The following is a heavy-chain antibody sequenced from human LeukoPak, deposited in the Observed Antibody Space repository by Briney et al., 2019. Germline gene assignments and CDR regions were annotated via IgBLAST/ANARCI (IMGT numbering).Heavy chain of an antibody. CDR3: ARSGYDYYYYYGMDV. Sequence: GGALRLSCAASGFTFSSYSMNWVRQAPRKGLEWVSSISSSSSYIYYADSVKGRFTISRDNAKNSLYLQMNSLRAEDTAVYYCARSGYDYYYYYGMDVWGQGTTVTVSS. V-gene: IGHV3-21*01. CDR2: ISSSSSYI. CDR1: GFTFSSYS. J-gene: IGHJ6*02. D-gene: IGHD5-18*01.